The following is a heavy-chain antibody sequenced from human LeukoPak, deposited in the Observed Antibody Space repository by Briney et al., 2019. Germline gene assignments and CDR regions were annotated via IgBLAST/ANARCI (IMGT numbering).Heavy chain of an antibody. V-gene: IGHV4-59*08. J-gene: IGHJ4*02. D-gene: IGHD1-26*01. CDR3: ARRFGWDSFDY. Sequence: PSETLSLTCTVSGGSISSFNWSWIRQPQGKGLECIGYIYYSGSTNYSPSLKSRVTISVDTSKNQFSLRLNSVTAADTAVYYCARRFGWDSFDYWGQGTLVTVSS. CDR1: GGSISSFN. CDR2: IYYSGST.